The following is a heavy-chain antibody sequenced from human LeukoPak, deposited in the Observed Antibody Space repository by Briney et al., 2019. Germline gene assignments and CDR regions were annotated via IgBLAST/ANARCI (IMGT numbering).Heavy chain of an antibody. V-gene: IGHV1-18*01. Sequence: GASVKVSCKASGYTFTSYGISWVRQAPGQGLEWMGWISAYNGNTNYAQKLQGRVTMTTDTSTSTAYMELRSLRSDDTAVYYCARVIYGSSWPFSDYYYYGMDVWGQGTTVTVSS. J-gene: IGHJ6*02. D-gene: IGHD6-13*01. CDR3: ARVIYGSSWPFSDYYYYGMDV. CDR2: ISAYNGNT. CDR1: GYTFTSYG.